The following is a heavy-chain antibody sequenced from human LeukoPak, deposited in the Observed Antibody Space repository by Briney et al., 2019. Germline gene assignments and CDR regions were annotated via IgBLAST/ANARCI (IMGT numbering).Heavy chain of an antibody. Sequence: PGRSLRLSCAASGFTFSSYAMHWVRQAPGKGLEWVAVISYDGSNKYYADSVKGRFTISRDNSKNTLYLQMNSLRAEDTAVYYCARDQSYWGRGTLVTVSS. CDR2: ISYDGSNK. J-gene: IGHJ4*02. CDR3: ARDQSY. CDR1: GFTFSSYA. V-gene: IGHV3-30*04.